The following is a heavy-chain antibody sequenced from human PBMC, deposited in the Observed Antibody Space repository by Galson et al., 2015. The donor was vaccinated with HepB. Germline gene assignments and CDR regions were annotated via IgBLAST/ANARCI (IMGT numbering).Heavy chain of an antibody. CDR3: ARVLGYCSGGSCYPGWFDP. Sequence: SVKVSCKASGGTFSSYAISWVRQAPGQGLEWMGRIIPILGIANYAQKFQGRVTITADKSTSTAYMELSSLRSEDTAVYYCARVLGYCSGGSCYPGWFDPWGQGTLVTVSS. CDR2: IIPILGIA. D-gene: IGHD2-15*01. CDR1: GGTFSSYA. J-gene: IGHJ5*02. V-gene: IGHV1-69*04.